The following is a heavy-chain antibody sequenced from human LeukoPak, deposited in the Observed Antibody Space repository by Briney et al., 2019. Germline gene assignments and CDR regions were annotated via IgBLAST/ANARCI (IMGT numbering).Heavy chain of an antibody. V-gene: IGHV3-30-3*01. J-gene: IGHJ4*02. CDR3: ARDYWSVVDY. CDR1: GFTFSSSP. Sequence: PGRSLRLSCTVSGFTFSSSPMHWVRQAPDKGLEWVGSISKDGSNQYYADFVKGRFTISRDNSKDTLFLQMNSLRGEDTAVYYCARDYWSVVDYWGQGTLVTVSS. D-gene: IGHD2-8*02. CDR2: ISKDGSNQ.